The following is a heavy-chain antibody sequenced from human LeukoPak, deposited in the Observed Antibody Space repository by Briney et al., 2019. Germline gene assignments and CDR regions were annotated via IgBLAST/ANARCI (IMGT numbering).Heavy chain of an antibody. Sequence: GASVKVSCKASGGTFSSYAISWVRQAPGQGLEWMGRIIPILGIANYAQKLQGRVTITADKSTSTAYMELSSLRSEGTAVYYCARGGQYSSSGDYWGQGTLVTVSS. V-gene: IGHV1-69*04. CDR1: GGTFSSYA. J-gene: IGHJ4*02. CDR2: IIPILGIA. CDR3: ARGGQYSSSGDY. D-gene: IGHD6-6*01.